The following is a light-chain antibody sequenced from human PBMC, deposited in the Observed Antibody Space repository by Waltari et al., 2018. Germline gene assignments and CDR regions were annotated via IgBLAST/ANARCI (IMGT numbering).Light chain of an antibody. CDR3: QQYDTLPTT. CDR1: QAISNF. V-gene: IGKV1-33*01. CDR2: DAS. Sequence: DIQMTQSPSSLSASVGDRVTITCQASQAISNFLTWYQQKPGKAPKFLIYDASTLKTGVPSRFSGSGSGTHFSLTISGLQPEDVGTYYCQQYDTLPTTFGGGTKVEIK. J-gene: IGKJ4*01.